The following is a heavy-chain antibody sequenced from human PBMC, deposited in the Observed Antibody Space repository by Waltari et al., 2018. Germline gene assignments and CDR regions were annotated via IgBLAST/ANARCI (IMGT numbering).Heavy chain of an antibody. CDR1: GGSFSGYY. V-gene: IGHV4-34*01. J-gene: IGHJ4*02. D-gene: IGHD4-17*01. Sequence: QVQLQQWGAGLLKPSETLSLTCAFYGGSFSGYYWSWIRQPPGKGLEWIGEINHSGSTNYNPSLKSRVTISVDTSKNQFSLKLSSVTAADTAVYYCARVPQADYGGNPFDYWGQGTLVTVSS. CDR3: ARVPQADYGGNPFDY. CDR2: INHSGST.